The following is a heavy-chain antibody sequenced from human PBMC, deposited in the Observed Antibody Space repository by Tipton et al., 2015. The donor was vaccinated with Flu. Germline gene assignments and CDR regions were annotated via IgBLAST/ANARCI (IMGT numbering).Heavy chain of an antibody. Sequence: VQLVQSGGGLIQPGRSLRLSCAASGFTFSNYAMSWVRQAPGRGLEWVSSISGGGFSTYYADSVQGRFTISRDNSRNTVSLQMNSLTADDTAVYYCTKESSQSPYDSWSEYYKFHYWGQGSMVTVSS. J-gene: IGHJ4*02. CDR3: TKESSQSPYDSWSEYYKFHY. V-gene: IGHV3-23*04. CDR1: GFTFSNYA. CDR2: ISGGGFST. D-gene: IGHD3-3*01.